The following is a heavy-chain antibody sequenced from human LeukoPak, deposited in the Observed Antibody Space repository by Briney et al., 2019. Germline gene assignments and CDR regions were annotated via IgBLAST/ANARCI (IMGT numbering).Heavy chain of an antibody. CDR3: ARDDYVLGSHYYGMNV. D-gene: IGHD4-17*01. Sequence: GGSLRLSCEASGFTLSKYWMTWVRQAPGKGLEWVANIKQDSSAKYYVDSVKGRFTISRDNTKNSLFLQMNSLRAEDTAVYYCARDDYVLGSHYYGMNVWGQGTTVTVSS. J-gene: IGHJ6*02. CDR2: IKQDSSAK. V-gene: IGHV3-7*01. CDR1: GFTLSKYW.